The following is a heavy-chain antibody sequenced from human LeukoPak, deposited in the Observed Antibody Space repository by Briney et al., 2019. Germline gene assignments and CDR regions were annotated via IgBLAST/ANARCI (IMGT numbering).Heavy chain of an antibody. Sequence: SQTLSLTCAISGDSVSSNSAAWNWIRQSPSRGLEWLGRTYYRSKWYNDYAVSVKSRITINPDTSKNQFSLQLNSVTPEDTAVYYCARGPYSSGWSPPYYYYYYMDVWGKGTTVTVSS. CDR2: TYYRSKWYN. J-gene: IGHJ6*03. V-gene: IGHV6-1*01. D-gene: IGHD6-19*01. CDR3: ARGPYSSGWSPPYYYYYYMDV. CDR1: GDSVSSNSAA.